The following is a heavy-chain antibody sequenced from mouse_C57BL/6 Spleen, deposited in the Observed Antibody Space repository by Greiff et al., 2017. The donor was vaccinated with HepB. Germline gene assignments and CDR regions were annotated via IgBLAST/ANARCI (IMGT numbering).Heavy chain of an antibody. CDR1: GYAFSSYW. CDR2: IYPGNGNT. V-gene: IGHV1-80*01. CDR3: GRVRMAQSMDY. J-gene: IGHJ4*01. Sequence: QVQLQQSGAELVKPGASVKLSCKASGYAFSSYWMNWVKQRPGKGLEWIGQIYPGNGNTNYNGKFKGKATLTADKSSSTAYLQLSSLTSEDSAVYVCGRVRMAQSMDYWGQGTSVTVSS. D-gene: IGHD3-2*02.